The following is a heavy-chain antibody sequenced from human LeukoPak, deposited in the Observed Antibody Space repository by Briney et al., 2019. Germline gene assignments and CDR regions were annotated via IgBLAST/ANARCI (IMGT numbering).Heavy chain of an antibody. V-gene: IGHV4-30-2*01. D-gene: IGHD5-12*01. CDR1: GGSISSGGYS. CDR2: IYHSGST. CDR3: ARGSGYGGLDY. J-gene: IGHJ4*02. Sequence: SETLSYTCAVSGGSISSGGYSWSWIRQPPGKGLEWIGYIYHSGSTYYNPSLKSRVTISVDRSKNQFSLKLSSVTAADTAVYYCARGSGYGGLDYWGQGTLVTVSS.